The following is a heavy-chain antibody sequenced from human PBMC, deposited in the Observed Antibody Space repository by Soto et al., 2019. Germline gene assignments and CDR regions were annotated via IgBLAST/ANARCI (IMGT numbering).Heavy chain of an antibody. Sequence: GASVEVSCKASGYTLINYPMHWVRQAPGQRLEWMGWINTGNGHTKYSQKFQGRVSISRDTSASTIYMGLSSLRSEDTAVYYCARDQILWYYDSWPPSYGMDVWGQGTTVTVSS. CDR3: ARDQILWYYDSWPPSYGMDV. CDR2: INTGNGHT. J-gene: IGHJ6*02. D-gene: IGHD3-3*01. CDR1: GYTLINYP. V-gene: IGHV1-3*04.